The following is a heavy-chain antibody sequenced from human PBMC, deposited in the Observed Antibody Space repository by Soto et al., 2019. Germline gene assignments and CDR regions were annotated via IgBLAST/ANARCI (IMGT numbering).Heavy chain of an antibody. CDR3: ARRSGPLYYYGMDV. J-gene: IGHJ6*02. Sequence: QVQLVQSGAEVKKPGASVKVSCKASGYTFTGYYMHWVRQAPGQGLEWMGWINPNSGGTNYAQKLQGWVTMTRDTSISTAYMELSRLRSDDTAVYYCARRSGPLYYYGMDVWGQGTTVTVSS. CDR2: INPNSGGT. CDR1: GYTFTGYY. D-gene: IGHD5-12*01. V-gene: IGHV1-2*04.